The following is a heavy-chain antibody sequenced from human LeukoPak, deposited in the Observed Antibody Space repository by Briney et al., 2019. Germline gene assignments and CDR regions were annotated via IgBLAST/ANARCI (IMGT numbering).Heavy chain of an antibody. J-gene: IGHJ4*02. Sequence: ASVKVSCKASGYTFTSYYMHWVRQAPGQGLEWMGIINPSGGSTSYAQKFQGRVTMTRDTSISTAYMELSRLRSDDTAVYYCARDPKTMIVGLFDYWGQGTLVTVSS. V-gene: IGHV1-46*01. CDR1: GYTFTSYY. CDR2: INPSGGST. CDR3: ARDPKTMIVGLFDY. D-gene: IGHD3-22*01.